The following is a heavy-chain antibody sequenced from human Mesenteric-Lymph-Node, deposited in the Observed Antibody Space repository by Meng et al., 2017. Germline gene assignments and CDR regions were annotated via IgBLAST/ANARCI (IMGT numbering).Heavy chain of an antibody. J-gene: IGHJ4*02. Sequence: SLKISCEASGFSFSTYCLAWVRQASGGGLEWVAIRMHDGSGKDYVDSVKGLFTISRDNAKNSLYLQMNTLRAEDTAVYYCARDAGWGSLDYWGQGTLVTVSS. CDR3: ARDAGWGSLDY. D-gene: IGHD7-27*01. CDR1: GFSFSTYC. V-gene: IGHV3-7*01. CDR2: RMHDGSGK.